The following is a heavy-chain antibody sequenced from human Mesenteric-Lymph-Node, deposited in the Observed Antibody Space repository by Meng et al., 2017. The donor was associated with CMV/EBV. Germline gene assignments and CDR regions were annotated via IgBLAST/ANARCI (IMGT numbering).Heavy chain of an antibody. D-gene: IGHD4-11*01. CDR3: AKVKGDYSSFYFDY. Sequence: SLKISCAASGFTFDDYAMHWVRQAPGKGLEWVSGISWNSGSIAYADSVKGRFTISRDNAKNSLYLQMNSLRPEDTALYYCAKVKGDYSSFYFDYWGQGTLVTVSS. CDR2: ISWNSGSI. V-gene: IGHV3-9*01. J-gene: IGHJ4*02. CDR1: GFTFDDYA.